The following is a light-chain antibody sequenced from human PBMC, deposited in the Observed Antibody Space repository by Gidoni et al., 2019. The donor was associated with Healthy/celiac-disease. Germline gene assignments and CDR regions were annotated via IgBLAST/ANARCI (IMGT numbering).Light chain of an antibody. V-gene: IGKV3-20*01. CDR3: QQGA. Sequence: ELVLTQSPGTLSLSPGERATLSCRASQSVSSTYLAWYQQKPGQAPRLLIYGASSRVTGVPDRFSGSGSGTDFTLTISRLEPEDFAVYYCQQGAFGQGTKVEMK. J-gene: IGKJ1*01. CDR2: GAS. CDR1: QSVSSTY.